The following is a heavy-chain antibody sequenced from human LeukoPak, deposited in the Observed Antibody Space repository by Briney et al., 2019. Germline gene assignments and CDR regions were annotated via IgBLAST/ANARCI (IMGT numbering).Heavy chain of an antibody. CDR1: GGTFSSYA. D-gene: IGHD6-19*01. CDR2: IIPIFGTA. Sequence: WASVKVSCKASGGTFSSYAISWVRQAPGQGLEWMGGIIPIFGTANYAQKFQGRVTITADKSTSTAYMELSSLRSEDTAVYYCARLYSSGWYYFDYWGQGTLVTVSS. CDR3: ARLYSSGWYYFDY. V-gene: IGHV1-69*06. J-gene: IGHJ4*02.